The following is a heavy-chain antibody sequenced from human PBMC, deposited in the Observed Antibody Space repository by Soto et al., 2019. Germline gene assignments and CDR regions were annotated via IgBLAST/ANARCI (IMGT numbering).Heavy chain of an antibody. V-gene: IGHV4-39*01. CDR2: IYYSGST. Sequence: SETLSLTCTVSGGSISSSSYYWGWIRQPPGKGLEWIGSIYYSGSTYYNPSLKSRVTISVDTSKNQFSLKLSSVTAADTAVYYCARRSSSYLAGFDPWGQGTLVTVSS. CDR3: ARRSSSYLAGFDP. D-gene: IGHD3-10*01. CDR1: GGSISSSSYY. J-gene: IGHJ5*02.